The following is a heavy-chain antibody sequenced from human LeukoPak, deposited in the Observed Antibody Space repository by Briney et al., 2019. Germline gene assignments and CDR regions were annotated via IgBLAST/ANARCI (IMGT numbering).Heavy chain of an antibody. D-gene: IGHD1-26*01. CDR1: GGSISSSSYY. V-gene: IGHV4-39*07. CDR3: ARWDRGWFDP. J-gene: IGHJ5*01. CDR2: IYYSGST. Sequence: SETLSLTCTVSGGSISSSSYYWGWIRQPPGKGLEWIGSIYYSGSTYYNPSLKSRVTISVDTSKNQFSLKLSSVTAADTAVYYCARWDRGWFDPWGQGTLVTVSS.